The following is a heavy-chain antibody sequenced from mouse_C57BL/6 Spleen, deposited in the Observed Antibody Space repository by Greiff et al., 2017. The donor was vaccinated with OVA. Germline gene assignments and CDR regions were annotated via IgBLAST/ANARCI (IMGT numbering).Heavy chain of an antibody. V-gene: IGHV5-17*01. CDR1: GFTFSDYG. D-gene: IGHD2-2*01. Sequence: VQLQESGGGLVKPGGSLKLSCAASGFTFSDYGMHWVRQAPEKGLEWVAYISSGSSTIYYADTVKGRFTISRDNAKNTLFLQMTSLRSEDTAMYYCARCGYYGYFDVWGTGTTVTVSS. CDR2: ISSGSSTI. J-gene: IGHJ1*03. CDR3: ARCGYYGYFDV.